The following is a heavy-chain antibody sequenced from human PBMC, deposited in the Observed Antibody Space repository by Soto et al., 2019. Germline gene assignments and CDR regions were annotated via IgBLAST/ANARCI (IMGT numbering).Heavy chain of an antibody. Sequence: ASVKVSCKASGYIFTNYAMHWVRQAPGQRLEWMGWINAANGNTKYSQKFQGRVTITTDTSASTAYMELSSLRSEDTAVYYCARAPYDSWRYSSDYFDFWGQGTLVTVS. V-gene: IGHV1-3*01. D-gene: IGHD3-16*01. CDR3: ARAPYDSWRYSSDYFDF. CDR1: GYIFTNYA. J-gene: IGHJ4*02. CDR2: INAANGNT.